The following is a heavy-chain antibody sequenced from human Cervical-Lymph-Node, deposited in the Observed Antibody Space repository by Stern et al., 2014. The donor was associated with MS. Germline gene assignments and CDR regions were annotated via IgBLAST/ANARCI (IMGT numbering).Heavy chain of an antibody. V-gene: IGHV1-46*01. Sequence: HVQLVQSGAGVKKPGASVKVSCRTSGYTFTNYHMHWVRQAPGQGLEWMGIVRPSGVGTTYAQKFQGRVTMTTDTSTTTVYMELSSLTSEDTAVYYCARAKTSGTLLRLDPWGQGTLVTVSS. CDR3: ARAKTSGTLLRLDP. J-gene: IGHJ5*02. CDR2: VRPSGVGT. D-gene: IGHD3-10*01. CDR1: GYTFTNYH.